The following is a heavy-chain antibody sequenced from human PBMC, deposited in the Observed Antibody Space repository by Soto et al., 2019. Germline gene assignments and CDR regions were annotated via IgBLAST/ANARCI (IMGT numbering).Heavy chain of an antibody. D-gene: IGHD3-3*01. V-gene: IGHV1-3*01. CDR2: INAGNGNT. CDR1: GYTVTSYA. J-gene: IGHJ4*02. CDR3: ARDRDYDFWSGYYYFDY. Sequence: ASVKVSCKASGYTVTSYAMHWVRQAPGQRLEWMGWINAGNGNTKYSQKFQGRVTITRDTSASTAYMELSSLRSEDTAVYYCARDRDYDFWSGYYYFDYWGQGTLVTVSS.